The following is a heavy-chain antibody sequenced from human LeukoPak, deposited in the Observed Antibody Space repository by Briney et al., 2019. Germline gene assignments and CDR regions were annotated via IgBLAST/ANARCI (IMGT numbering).Heavy chain of an antibody. CDR3: ARDGVGAYNWFDP. CDR1: GFTFRSYA. J-gene: IGHJ5*02. CDR2: ISSNGDNT. D-gene: IGHD1-26*01. V-gene: IGHV3-64*01. Sequence: GGSLRLSCAASGFTFRSYAMYWVRQAPGKGLEYVSAISSNGDNTYYASSVKGRFTISRDNSKNTLYLQMGSLRAEDMAVYYCARDGVGAYNWFDPWGQGTLVTVS.